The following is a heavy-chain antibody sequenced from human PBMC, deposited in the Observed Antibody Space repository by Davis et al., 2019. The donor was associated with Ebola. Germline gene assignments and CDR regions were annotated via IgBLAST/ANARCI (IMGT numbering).Heavy chain of an antibody. CDR3: ARRGSYLY. J-gene: IGHJ4*02. D-gene: IGHD1-26*01. CDR1: GGSISSYY. Sequence: PGGSLRLSCTVSGGSISSYYWSWIRQPPGKGLEWIGYIYYSGSTNYNPSLKSRVTISVDTSKNQFSLKLSSVTAADTAVYYCARRGSYLYWGQGTLVTVSS. V-gene: IGHV4-59*08. CDR2: IYYSGST.